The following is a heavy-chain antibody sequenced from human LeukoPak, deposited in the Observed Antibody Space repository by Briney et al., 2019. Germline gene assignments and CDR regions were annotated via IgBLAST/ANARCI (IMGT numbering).Heavy chain of an antibody. V-gene: IGHV3-48*03. CDR1: GMMFSSYE. Sequence: PGGSLRLSCSASGMMFSSYEMYWVRQAPGKGLEWVSDISSSGNTRNYADSVKGRFTISRDNAKKTLHLQMNSLRGDDTAIYYCASAMMGFDSSGYYTAAYFEHWDQGTRVTVSS. CDR3: ASAMMGFDSSGYYTAAYFEH. CDR2: ISSSGNTR. J-gene: IGHJ4*02. D-gene: IGHD3-22*01.